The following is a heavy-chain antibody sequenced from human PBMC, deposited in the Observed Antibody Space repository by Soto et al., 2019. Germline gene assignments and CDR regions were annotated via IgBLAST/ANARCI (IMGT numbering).Heavy chain of an antibody. J-gene: IGHJ5*02. V-gene: IGHV6-1*01. CDR3: AISSIAANWFDP. D-gene: IGHD6-6*01. CDR2: TYYRSKWYN. Sequence: SQTLSLTCAISGDSVSSNSAAWNWIRQSPSRGLEWLGRTYYRSKWYNDYAVSVKSRITINPDTSKNQFPLHLNSVTPEDTAVYYCAISSIAANWFDPWGQGTLVTVSS. CDR1: GDSVSSNSAA.